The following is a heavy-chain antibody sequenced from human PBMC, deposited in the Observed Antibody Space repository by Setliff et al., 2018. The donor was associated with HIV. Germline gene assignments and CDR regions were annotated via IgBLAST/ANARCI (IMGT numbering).Heavy chain of an antibody. CDR2: INYAGSA. CDR3: ARFKHYYGTSGRFYFDG. D-gene: IGHD3-22*01. V-gene: IGHV4-34*01. J-gene: IGHJ4*02. Sequence: SETLSLTCAVYGASFTFGGYYWSWIRQPPGKGLEWIGEINYAGSAKYNSSLNSRVTISVDTSANQFSLHLNSVTAADAAVYYCARFKHYYGTSGRFYFDGWAQGTLVTVSS. CDR1: GASFTFGGYY.